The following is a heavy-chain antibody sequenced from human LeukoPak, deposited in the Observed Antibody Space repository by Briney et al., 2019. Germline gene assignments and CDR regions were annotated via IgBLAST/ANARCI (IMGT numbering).Heavy chain of an antibody. CDR2: ISWNSGSI. J-gene: IGHJ4*02. CDR3: AKDLLPCSGYDPYFDY. CDR1: GFTFDDYA. Sequence: GRSLRLSCAASGFTFDDYAMHWVRQAPGKGLEWVSGISWNSGSIGYAVSVKGRFTISRDNAKNSLYLQMNSLRAEDTALYYCAKDLLPCSGYDPYFDYWGQGTLVTVSS. D-gene: IGHD5-12*01. V-gene: IGHV3-9*01.